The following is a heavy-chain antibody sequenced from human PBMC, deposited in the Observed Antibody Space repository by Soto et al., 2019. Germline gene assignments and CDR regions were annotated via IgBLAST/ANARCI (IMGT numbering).Heavy chain of an antibody. CDR3: AKDIGQAYYYYGRDV. V-gene: IGHV3-9*01. Sequence: EVQLVESGGGLVQPGRSLRLSCAASGFTFDDYAMHWVRQAPGKGLEWVSGISWNSGSIGYADSVKGRFTISRDNAKNSLYLQMNSLRAEDTALYYCAKDIGQAYYYYGRDVWGQGTTVTVSS. J-gene: IGHJ6*02. CDR1: GFTFDDYA. CDR2: ISWNSGSI.